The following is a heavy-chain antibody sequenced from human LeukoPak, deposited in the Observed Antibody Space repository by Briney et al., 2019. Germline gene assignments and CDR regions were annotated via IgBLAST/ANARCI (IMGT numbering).Heavy chain of an antibody. Sequence: PSETLSLTCTVSGGSISSYYWSWIRQPPGKGLEWIGYIYYSGSTNYNPSLKSRVTISVDTSKNQFSLKLSSVTAADTAVYYCARAPGAAYFDYWGQGTLVTVSS. CDR1: GGSISSYY. V-gene: IGHV4-59*01. CDR3: ARAPGAAYFDY. CDR2: IYYSGST. D-gene: IGHD6-25*01. J-gene: IGHJ4*02.